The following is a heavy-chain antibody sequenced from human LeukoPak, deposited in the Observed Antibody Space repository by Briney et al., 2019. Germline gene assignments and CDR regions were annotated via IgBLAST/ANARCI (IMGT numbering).Heavy chain of an antibody. V-gene: IGHV3-48*03. CDR2: ISSSGSDI. CDR1: GFTFSNYE. Sequence: GGSLTLSCAASGFTFSNYEMHWVRQAAGRGLAWVSYISSSGSDIYYADSVKGRFTISRDNAKDSLYLHMNSLRAEDTAVYYCARDYGGSSPFDYWGQGTLVTVSS. D-gene: IGHD4-23*01. CDR3: ARDYGGSSPFDY. J-gene: IGHJ4*02.